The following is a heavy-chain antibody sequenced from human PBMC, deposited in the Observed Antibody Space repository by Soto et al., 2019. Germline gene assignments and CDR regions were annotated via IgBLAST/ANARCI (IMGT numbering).Heavy chain of an antibody. CDR1: GFSLSTSGMC. CDR3: ARTMNPVPYGSGSYHWFDP. V-gene: IGHV2-70*01. CDR2: IDWDDDK. Sequence: GSGPTLVNPTQTLTLTCTFSGFSLSTSGMCVSWIRQPPGKALEWLALIDWDDDKYYSTSLKTRLTISKDTSKNQVVLTMTNMDPVDTATYYCARTMNPVPYGSGSYHWFDPWGQGTLVTVSS. D-gene: IGHD3-10*01. J-gene: IGHJ5*02.